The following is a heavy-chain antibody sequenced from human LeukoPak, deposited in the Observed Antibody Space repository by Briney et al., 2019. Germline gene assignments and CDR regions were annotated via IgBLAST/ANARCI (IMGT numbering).Heavy chain of an antibody. CDR1: GGSISSGSYY. CDR3: ARGYNRGSYYNY. D-gene: IGHD3-16*01. J-gene: IGHJ4*02. V-gene: IGHV4-61*02. Sequence: TSETLSLTCTVSGGSISSGSYYWSWIRQPAGKGLEWIGRIYTSGSTNYNPSLKSRVTISVDTSKNQFSLKLSSVTAADTAVYYCARGYNRGSYYNYWGQGTLVTVSS. CDR2: IYTSGST.